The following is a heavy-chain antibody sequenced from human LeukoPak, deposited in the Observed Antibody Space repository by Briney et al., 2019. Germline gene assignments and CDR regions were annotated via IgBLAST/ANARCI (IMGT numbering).Heavy chain of an antibody. V-gene: IGHV3-23*01. CDR2: ISGSGSTT. Sequence: PGGSLGLSCAASGFTFSNYAMSWVRQAPGRGLEWVSTISGSGSTTYYADSVKGRFTISRHNSKNTLYLQMNSLRAEDTALYYCAKDQDYYASASGFDYWGQGTLVTVPS. CDR1: GFTFSNYA. D-gene: IGHD3-10*01. CDR3: AKDQDYYASASGFDY. J-gene: IGHJ4*02.